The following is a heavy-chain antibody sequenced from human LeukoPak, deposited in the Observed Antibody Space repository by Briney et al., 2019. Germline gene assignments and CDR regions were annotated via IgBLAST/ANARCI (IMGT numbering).Heavy chain of an antibody. CDR3: AKDTFSGWQHSFDY. Sequence: PGGFLRLSCAASGFTFSSYAMSWVRQAPGKGLEWVSAISGSGGSTYYADSVKGRFTISRDNSKNTLYLQMNSLRAEDTAVYYCAKDTFSGWQHSFDYWGQGTLVTVSS. CDR2: ISGSGGST. V-gene: IGHV3-23*01. D-gene: IGHD6-19*01. CDR1: GFTFSSYA. J-gene: IGHJ4*02.